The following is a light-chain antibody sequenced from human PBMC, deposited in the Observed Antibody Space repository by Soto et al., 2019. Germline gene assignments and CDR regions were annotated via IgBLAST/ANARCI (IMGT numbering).Light chain of an antibody. CDR1: TSNVGGNY. Sequence: QSVLTQTPSASGTPGHSVTLSCSGTTSNVGGNYVYWYLQVPGTAPKLLIYSNHLRPSGVPDRFSASKSGTSASLAISGLRSEDEAVYYCAAWDDTVSGPLFGGGTKVTVL. V-gene: IGLV1-47*02. CDR2: SNH. CDR3: AAWDDTVSGPL. J-gene: IGLJ2*01.